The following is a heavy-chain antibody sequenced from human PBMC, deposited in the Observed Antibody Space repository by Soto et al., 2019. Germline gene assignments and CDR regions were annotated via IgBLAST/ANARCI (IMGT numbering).Heavy chain of an antibody. Sequence: SETLSLTCTVSYGSISSYYWSWIRQPPGKGLEWIGYIYYSGSTNYNPSLKSRVTISVDTSKNQFSLKLSSVTAADTAVYYCARQGPYGMDVWGQGTTVTV. CDR3: ARQGPYGMDV. CDR2: IYYSGST. CDR1: YGSISSYY. V-gene: IGHV4-59*08. J-gene: IGHJ6*02.